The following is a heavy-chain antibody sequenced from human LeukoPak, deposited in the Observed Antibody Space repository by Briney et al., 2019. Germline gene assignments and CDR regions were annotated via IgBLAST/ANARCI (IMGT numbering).Heavy chain of an antibody. CDR2: IYYSGST. CDR1: GGSISRYY. J-gene: IGHJ4*02. V-gene: IGHV4-59*01. CDR3: AREHEVMGYFDY. D-gene: IGHD3-16*01. Sequence: SETLSLTCTVSGGSISRYYWSWIRHPPGKGLEWIGYIYYSGSTNYNPSLKSRVTISVDTSKNQFSLKLSSVTAADTAVYYCAREHEVMGYFDYWGQGTLVTVSS.